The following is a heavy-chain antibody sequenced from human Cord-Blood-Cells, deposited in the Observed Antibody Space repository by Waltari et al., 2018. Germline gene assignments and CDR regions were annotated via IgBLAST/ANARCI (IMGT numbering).Heavy chain of an antibody. CDR3: ACELRLTGARLLDAFDI. D-gene: IGHD7-27*01. V-gene: IGHV6-1*01. J-gene: IGHJ3*02. Sequence: QVQLQQSGPGLVKPSQTLSLTCAISGDSVSSNSAAWNWIRQSPSRGLEWLGRAYCRSKWYNDCEVSLKSRITINPDASKNQFSLQLNSWTPEDTAVYYCACELRLTGARLLDAFDIWGQETMVTVSS. CDR2: AYCRSKWYN. CDR1: GDSVSSNSAA.